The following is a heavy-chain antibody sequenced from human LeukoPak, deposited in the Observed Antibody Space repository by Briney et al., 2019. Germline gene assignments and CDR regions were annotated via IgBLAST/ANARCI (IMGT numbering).Heavy chain of an antibody. V-gene: IGHV3-48*03. D-gene: IGHD4-23*01. J-gene: IGHJ4*02. Sequence: SGGSLRLSCAASGFLFSSYEMNWVRQAPGKGLEWVSYISTGGGTIYYADSVKGRFTISRDNAKNSLYLQMNSLRAEDTAVYYCARDSYYGGTQDYWGQGTLVTVSS. CDR1: GFLFSSYE. CDR2: ISTGGGTI. CDR3: ARDSYYGGTQDY.